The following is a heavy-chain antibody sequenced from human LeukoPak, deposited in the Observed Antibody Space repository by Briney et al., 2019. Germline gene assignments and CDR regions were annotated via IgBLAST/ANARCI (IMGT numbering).Heavy chain of an antibody. CDR1: GFTFSSYA. V-gene: IGHV3-30-3*01. J-gene: IGHJ6*02. D-gene: IGHD3-10*01. CDR2: ISYDGSNK. Sequence: GGSLRLSCAASGFTFSSYAMHWVRQAPGKGLEWVAVISYDGSNKYYADSVKGRFTISRDNSKNTLYLQMNSLRAEDTAVYYCARAPYYYGSGSGGMDVWGQGTTVTVSS. CDR3: ARAPYYYGSGSGGMDV.